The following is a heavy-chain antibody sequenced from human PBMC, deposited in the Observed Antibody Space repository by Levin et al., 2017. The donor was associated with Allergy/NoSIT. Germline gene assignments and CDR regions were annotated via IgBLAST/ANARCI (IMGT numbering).Heavy chain of an antibody. CDR1: GFTFDDYA. V-gene: IGHV3-9*01. CDR3: AKGGGSGWNSECDS. CDR2: ISWISGSI. D-gene: IGHD6-19*01. Sequence: QLGESLKISCAASGFTFDDYAMHWVRQAPGKGLEWVSSISWISGSIGYADSVKGRFTISRDNAKNSLYLQMNSLRPEDSALYYCAKGGGSGWNSECDSWGQGTLVTVSS. J-gene: IGHJ4*02.